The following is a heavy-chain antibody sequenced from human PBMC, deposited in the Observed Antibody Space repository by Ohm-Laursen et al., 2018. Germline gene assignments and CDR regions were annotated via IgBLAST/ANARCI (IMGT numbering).Heavy chain of an antibody. CDR2: ISYDGSNK. CDR3: AKVGYSYGPFDY. D-gene: IGHD5-18*01. CDR1: GFTFSDYG. J-gene: IGHJ4*02. V-gene: IGHV3-30*18. Sequence: SLRLSCAASGFTFSDYGMHWVRQAPGKGLEWVAVISYDGSNKYYADSVKGRFTISRDNSKNTLYLQMNSLRAEDTAVYYCAKVGYSYGPFDYWGQGTLVTVSS.